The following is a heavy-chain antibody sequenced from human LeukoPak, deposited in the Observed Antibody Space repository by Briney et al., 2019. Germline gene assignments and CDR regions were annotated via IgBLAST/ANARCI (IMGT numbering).Heavy chain of an antibody. CDR1: GITLSNYG. CDR2: IKSKTDGGTT. V-gene: IGHV3-15*01. Sequence: GGSLRLSCAVSGITLSNYGMSWVRQAPGRGLEWVGRIKSKTDGGTTDYAAPVKGRFTISRDDSKNTLYLQMNSLKTEDTAVYYCTTESVDFWSGSDIDYWGQGTLVTVSS. D-gene: IGHD3-3*01. J-gene: IGHJ4*02. CDR3: TTESVDFWSGSDIDY.